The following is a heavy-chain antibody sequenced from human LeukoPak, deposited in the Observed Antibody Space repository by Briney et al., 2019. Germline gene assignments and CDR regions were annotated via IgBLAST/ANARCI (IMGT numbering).Heavy chain of an antibody. J-gene: IGHJ4*02. CDR1: GGSISSSSYY. V-gene: IGHV4-39*07. Sequence: SETLSLTCTVSGGSISSSSYYWGWIRQTRGKGLEWIGSIYYSGSTYYNPSLKSRVTISVDTSKNQFSLKLSSVTAADTAVYYCARRRPWLNLDYWGQGTLVTVSS. CDR3: ARRRPWLNLDY. D-gene: IGHD5-18*01. CDR2: IYYSGST.